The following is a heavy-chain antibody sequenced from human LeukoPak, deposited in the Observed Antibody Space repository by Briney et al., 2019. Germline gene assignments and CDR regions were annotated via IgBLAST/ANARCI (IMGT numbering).Heavy chain of an antibody. D-gene: IGHD2-15*01. J-gene: IGHJ4*02. CDR3: ARGVSCTGGSCATSFDC. V-gene: IGHV4-30-4*08. CDR2: IYYSGST. CDR1: GVSINSGDYY. Sequence: SETLSLTCTVSGVSINSGDYYWSWIRQPPGKGLEWIVYIYYSGSTYYNPSLKSRVTISVDTSKNQFSLKLSSVTAADTAVYYCARGVSCTGGSCATSFDCWGQGTLVTISS.